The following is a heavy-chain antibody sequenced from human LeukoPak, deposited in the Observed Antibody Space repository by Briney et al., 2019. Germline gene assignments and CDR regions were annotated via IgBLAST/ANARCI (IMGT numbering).Heavy chain of an antibody. V-gene: IGHV1-8*03. CDR1: GYTFTSYD. J-gene: IGHJ6*03. Sequence: ASVKVSCKASGYTFTSYDINWVRQATGQGLEWMGWMNPNSGNTGYAQKFQGRVTITTDESTSTAYMELSSLRSEDTAVYYCARAGVVPAAPPPLSSRPGNYYYYMDVWGKGTTVTVSS. CDR2: MNPNSGNT. D-gene: IGHD2-2*01. CDR3: ARAGVVPAAPPPLSSRPGNYYYYMDV.